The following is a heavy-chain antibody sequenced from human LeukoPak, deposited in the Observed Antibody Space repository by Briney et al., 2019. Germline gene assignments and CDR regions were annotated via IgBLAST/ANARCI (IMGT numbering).Heavy chain of an antibody. V-gene: IGHV3-11*01. Sequence: PGGSLRLSCAASGFIFSDYYMGWVRQAPGKGLEWVSYISNKGSSSTTYYADSVKGRFTISRDDAQNSLYPQMNSLRADDTAVYYCAKDILAAGLFFDYWGQGILVTVSS. J-gene: IGHJ4*02. D-gene: IGHD6-13*01. CDR1: GFIFSDYY. CDR3: AKDILAAGLFFDY. CDR2: ISNKGSSSTT.